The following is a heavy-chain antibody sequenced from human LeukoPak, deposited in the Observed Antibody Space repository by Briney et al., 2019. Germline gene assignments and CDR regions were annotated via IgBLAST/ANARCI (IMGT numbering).Heavy chain of an antibody. CDR1: DGSISSYY. V-gene: IGHV4-4*07. CDR3: ARVHSSGWYFDY. CDR2: IYTSGST. D-gene: IGHD6-19*01. Sequence: SETLSLTCTDSDGSISSYYWSWIRQPAGKGLEWIGRIYTSGSTNYNPSLKSRVTMSVDTSKNQFSLRLSSVTAADTAVYYCARVHSSGWYFDYWGQGTLVTVSS. J-gene: IGHJ4*02.